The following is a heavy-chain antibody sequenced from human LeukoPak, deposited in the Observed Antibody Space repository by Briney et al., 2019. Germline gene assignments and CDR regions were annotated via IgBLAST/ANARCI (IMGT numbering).Heavy chain of an antibody. Sequence: SVKVSCKLFGGTFGNYAINWVRQAPGQGLEWMGGIIPIFGRANYAQKFQGRVTITADESTNTAFMDLSSLRFEDTAVYYCARVRGVGPTYHDASDIWGQGTMVTVSS. V-gene: IGHV1-69*13. CDR3: ARVRGVGPTYHDASDI. D-gene: IGHD1-26*01. CDR1: GGTFGNYA. J-gene: IGHJ3*02. CDR2: IIPIFGRA.